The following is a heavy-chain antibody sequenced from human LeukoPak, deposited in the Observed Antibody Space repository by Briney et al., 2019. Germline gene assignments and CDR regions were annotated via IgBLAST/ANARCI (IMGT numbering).Heavy chain of an antibody. J-gene: IGHJ5*02. D-gene: IGHD3-3*01. CDR3: AREKIFGVLNWFDP. V-gene: IGHV4-4*07. CDR2: IYTSGST. Sequence: SETLSLTCTASGGSISSYYWSWIRQPAGKGLEWIGRIYTSGSTNYNPSLKSRVTMSVDTSKNQFSLKLSSVTAADTAVYYCAREKIFGVLNWFDPWGQGTLVTVSS. CDR1: GGSISSYY.